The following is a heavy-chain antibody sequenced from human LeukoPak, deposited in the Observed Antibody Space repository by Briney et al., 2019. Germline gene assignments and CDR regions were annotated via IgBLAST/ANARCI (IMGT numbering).Heavy chain of an antibody. CDR2: ISSSSSSYI. J-gene: IGHJ3*02. Sequence: GGSLRLSCAASGFTFSSYSMNWVRQAPGKGLEWVSSISSSSSSYIYYADSVKGRFTISRDNAKNSLYLQMNSLRAEDTAVYYCARVRTHDAFDIWGQGTMVTVSS. D-gene: IGHD2-2*01. CDR1: GFTFSSYS. V-gene: IGHV3-21*01. CDR3: ARVRTHDAFDI.